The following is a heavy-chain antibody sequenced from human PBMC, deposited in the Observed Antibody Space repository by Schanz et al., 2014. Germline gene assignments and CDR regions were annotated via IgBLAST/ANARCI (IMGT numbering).Heavy chain of an antibody. Sequence: QIQLVQSGPEVKKPGATVKVSCKASGYIFINSGISWVRQAPGQGLEWMGWISAYNGNTKYPQKLQGRVTMTTDTSTSTAYMELRSLRSDDTAVYYCSRDAADFYDILTEDDYWGQGTLVTVSS. V-gene: IGHV1-18*01. J-gene: IGHJ4*02. CDR1: GYIFINSG. D-gene: IGHD3-9*01. CDR3: SRDAADFYDILTEDDY. CDR2: ISAYNGNT.